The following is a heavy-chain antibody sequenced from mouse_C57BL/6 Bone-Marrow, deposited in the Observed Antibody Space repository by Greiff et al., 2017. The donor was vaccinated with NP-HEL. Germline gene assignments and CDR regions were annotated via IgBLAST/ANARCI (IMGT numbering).Heavy chain of an antibody. CDR2: INPYNGGT. CDR3: ASQFITTPVAGVFDY. J-gene: IGHJ2*01. V-gene: IGHV1-19*01. CDR1: GYTFTDYY. D-gene: IGHD1-1*01. Sequence: EVQLQQSGPVLVKPGASVKMSCKASGYTFTDYYMNWVKQSHGKSLEWIGVINPYNGGTSYNQKFKGKATLTVDKSSSTAYMELNSLTSEDSAVYYCASQFITTPVAGVFDYWGQGTTLTVSS.